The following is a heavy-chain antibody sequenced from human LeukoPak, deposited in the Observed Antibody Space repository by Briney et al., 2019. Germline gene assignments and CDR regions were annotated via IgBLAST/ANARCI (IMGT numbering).Heavy chain of an antibody. V-gene: IGHV3-48*03. CDR1: GFTFSNYE. CDR3: ARETHDGFDI. Sequence: AGGSLRLSCAASGFTFSNYEMNWVRQAPGKGLEWVSYISSSGSTIYYADSVKGRFTISRDNAKNSLYLQTNSLRAEDTAVYYCARETHDGFDIWGQGTMVTVSS. CDR2: ISSSGSTI. J-gene: IGHJ3*02.